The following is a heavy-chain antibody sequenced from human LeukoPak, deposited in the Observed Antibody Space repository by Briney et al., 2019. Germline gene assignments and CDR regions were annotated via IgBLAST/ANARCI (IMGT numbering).Heavy chain of an antibody. J-gene: IGHJ4*02. V-gene: IGHV3-21*04. D-gene: IGHD3-22*01. CDR3: AKDFYDSSGSRYDY. CDR2: ISSSSSYI. CDR1: GFTFSSYS. Sequence: GGSLRLSCAASGFTFSSYSMNWVRQAPGERLEWVSSISSSSSYIYYADSVKGRFTISRDNSKNTLFMQMNSLRAEDTAVYYCAKDFYDSSGSRYDYWGQGTLVTISS.